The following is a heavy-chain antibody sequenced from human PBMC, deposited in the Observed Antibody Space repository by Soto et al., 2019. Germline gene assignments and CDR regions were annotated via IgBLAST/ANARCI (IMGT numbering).Heavy chain of an antibody. J-gene: IGHJ3*02. D-gene: IGHD6-13*01. V-gene: IGHV1-69*12. CDR3: AREVAADGTFREDVFDI. Sequence: QVHLVQSGAEVKKPGSSVKVSCKAPGGTFSNHAINWVRQAPGQGLEWMGRIIPIFTTTNYAQKLQGRVSMTADESTTTAYMELSSLKHDDTDVYYCAREVAADGTFREDVFDIWGQGTLVTVSS. CDR1: GGTFSNHA. CDR2: IIPIFTTT.